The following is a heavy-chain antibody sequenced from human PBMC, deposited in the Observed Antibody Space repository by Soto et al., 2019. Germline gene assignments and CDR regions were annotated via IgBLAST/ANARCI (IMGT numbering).Heavy chain of an antibody. CDR1: GCSISSYY. CDR3: ARDKNTGLFDY. V-gene: IGHV4-59*12. Sequence: SETLSLTCTVSGCSISSYYWSWIRQPPGKELQYIGYIYYSESTNYNPSLKSRVTISDDTSTNQFSLTLSSVTAADTAVYYCARDKNTGLFDYWGQGTLVTVSS. CDR2: IYYSEST. D-gene: IGHD2-8*02. J-gene: IGHJ4*02.